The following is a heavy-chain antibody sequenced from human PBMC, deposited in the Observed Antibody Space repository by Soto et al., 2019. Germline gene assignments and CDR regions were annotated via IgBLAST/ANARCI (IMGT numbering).Heavy chain of an antibody. CDR3: AVLAGVTPLPDALDS. Sequence: EVQLVESGGGLVQPGGSLRLSCAASGFTFRSYWMHWVRQAPGKGLMWVSRINPDGSSTSYADSAKGRFTMSRDNAQNTLYLQMSSLRAEDTAAYYCAVLAGVTPLPDALDSWGQGTMVTVSS. J-gene: IGHJ3*02. CDR1: GFTFRSYW. CDR2: INPDGSST. V-gene: IGHV3-74*01. D-gene: IGHD2-21*02.